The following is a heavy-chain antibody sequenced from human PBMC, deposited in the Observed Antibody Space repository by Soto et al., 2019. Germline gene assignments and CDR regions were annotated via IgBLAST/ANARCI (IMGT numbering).Heavy chain of an antibody. CDR3: MNYNSGWKY. D-gene: IGHD5-12*01. CDR1: GVSISSHGYF. CDR2: ISYSGST. J-gene: IGHJ4*02. V-gene: IGHV4-39*01. Sequence: QLQLQESGPGLVQPSETLSLTCTVSGVSISSHGYFWGWIRQPPGKGLEWIGMISYSGSTYYSPCLKSRVTISADTSKNQLSLRLSSVTAADTAVFHCMNYNSGWKYWGQGTVVTVSS.